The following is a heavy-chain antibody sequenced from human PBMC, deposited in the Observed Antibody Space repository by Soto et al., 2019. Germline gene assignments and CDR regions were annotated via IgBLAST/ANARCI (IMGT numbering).Heavy chain of an antibody. D-gene: IGHD2-15*01. J-gene: IGHJ4*02. Sequence: SETLSVTCAVYGGSFSGYYWSWIRQPPGKGLEWIGEINHSGSTNYNPSLKSRVTISVDTSKNQFSLKLSSVTAADTAVYYCARGLGYCSGGSCYDYWGQGTLVTVSS. CDR2: INHSGST. V-gene: IGHV4-34*01. CDR3: ARGLGYCSGGSCYDY. CDR1: GGSFSGYY.